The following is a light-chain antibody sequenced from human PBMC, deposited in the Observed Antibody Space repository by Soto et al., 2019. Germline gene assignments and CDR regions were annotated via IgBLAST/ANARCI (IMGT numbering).Light chain of an antibody. J-gene: IGLJ7*01. Sequence: QPVLTQPPSASGTPGQRVTISCSGSSSNIASNTVNWYQQLPGTAPKLLIYSSSIRPSGVPDRFSGSKSGTSASLAISGLQSEDEADYYCAAWDDSLKAGVFGGGTQLTVL. V-gene: IGLV1-44*01. CDR3: AAWDDSLKAGV. CDR1: SSNIASNT. CDR2: SSS.